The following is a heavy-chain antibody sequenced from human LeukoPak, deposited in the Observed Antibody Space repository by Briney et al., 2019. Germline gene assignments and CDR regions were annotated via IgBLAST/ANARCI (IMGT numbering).Heavy chain of an antibody. Sequence: GGSLRLSCAASGFTFSSYWVHWVRQAPGKGLVWVSRISKDGSSTYYADSVKGRFTISRDNAKNTLYLQMNGLRAEDTAVYYCARDEVGVGATHDYWGQGTLVTVSS. J-gene: IGHJ4*02. CDR1: GFTFSSYW. CDR2: ISKDGSST. V-gene: IGHV3-74*01. CDR3: ARDEVGVGATHDY. D-gene: IGHD1-26*01.